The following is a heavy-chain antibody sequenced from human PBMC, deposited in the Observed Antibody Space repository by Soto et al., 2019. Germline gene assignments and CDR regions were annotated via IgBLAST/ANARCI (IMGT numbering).Heavy chain of an antibody. J-gene: IGHJ6*02. CDR3: ARMWAVAGLYYYYGMDV. V-gene: IGHV3-74*01. Sequence: EVQLVESGGGLVQPGGSLRLSCAASGFTFSIYWMHWVRQAPGKGLVWVSRINSDGSSTSYADSVKGRFTISRDNAKSTLYLQMNSLRAEDTAVYYCARMWAVAGLYYYYGMDVWGQGTTVTVAS. CDR1: GFTFSIYW. D-gene: IGHD6-19*01. CDR2: INSDGSST.